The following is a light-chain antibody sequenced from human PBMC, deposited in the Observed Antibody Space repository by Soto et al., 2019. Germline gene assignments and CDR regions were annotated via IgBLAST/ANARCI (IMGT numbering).Light chain of an antibody. V-gene: IGKV3-20*01. Sequence: EIVLTQSPGTLSLSPGERATLSCRSSQSVRSSYLAWYQQKPGQAPRLLIYGASSRATGIPDRISGSGSGTDFILTISRLEPEDFAVYYCQQYGSSPITFGQGTRLEI. CDR3: QQYGSSPIT. J-gene: IGKJ5*01. CDR2: GAS. CDR1: QSVRSSY.